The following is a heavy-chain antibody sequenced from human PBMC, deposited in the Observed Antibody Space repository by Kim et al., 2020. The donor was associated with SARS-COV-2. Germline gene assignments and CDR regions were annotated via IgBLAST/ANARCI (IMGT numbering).Heavy chain of an antibody. CDR3: AKDRYSSGWGFDY. D-gene: IGHD6-19*01. J-gene: IGHJ4*02. Sequence: YADAVKGRFTISRDNSKNTLYLQMNSLRAEDTAVYYCAKDRYSSGWGFDYWGQGTLVTVSS. V-gene: IGHV3-23*01.